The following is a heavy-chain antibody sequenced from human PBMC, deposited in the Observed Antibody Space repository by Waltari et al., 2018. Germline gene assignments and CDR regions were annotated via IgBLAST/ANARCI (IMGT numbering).Heavy chain of an antibody. Sequence: QVQLQESGPGLVKPSETLSLPCTVSGGSITSYYWSWIRQPPGKGLEWIAYIYYSGSTNYNPSLKSRVTISVDTSKNQFSLKLSSVTAADTAIYYCARHEYSTTWGGLDWGQGTLVTVSS. CDR2: IYYSGST. CDR3: ARHEYSTTWGGLD. V-gene: IGHV4-59*08. D-gene: IGHD6-13*01. J-gene: IGHJ4*02. CDR1: GGSITSYY.